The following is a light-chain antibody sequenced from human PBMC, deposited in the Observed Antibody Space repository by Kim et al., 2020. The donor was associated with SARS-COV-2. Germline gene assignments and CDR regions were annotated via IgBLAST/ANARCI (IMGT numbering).Light chain of an antibody. CDR2: DTF. CDR3: QQRSNWPLT. Sequence: LSQGERATLSCRDSQSVSSYLAWYQHKPGQPPRLLIYDTFNRATGIPARFSGSGSGTDFTLTISSLEPEDFAVYYCQQRSNWPLTFGGGTKVDIK. V-gene: IGKV3-11*01. CDR1: QSVSSY. J-gene: IGKJ4*02.